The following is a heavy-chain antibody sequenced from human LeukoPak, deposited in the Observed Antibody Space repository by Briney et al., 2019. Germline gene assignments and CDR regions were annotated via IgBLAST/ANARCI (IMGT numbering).Heavy chain of an antibody. CDR2: ISTSSTYT. V-gene: IGHV3-21*01. CDR1: EFTLRSYS. J-gene: IGHJ4*02. Sequence: PGGSLRLSCVASEFTLRSYSMHWVRQAPGKGLEWVSYISTSSTYTFYADSVMGRFTISRDNSKNSLYLHMSSLRAEDTAVYYCARDASGSSIGLIDFWGQGTLVTVSS. CDR3: ARDASGSSIGLIDF. D-gene: IGHD1-26*01.